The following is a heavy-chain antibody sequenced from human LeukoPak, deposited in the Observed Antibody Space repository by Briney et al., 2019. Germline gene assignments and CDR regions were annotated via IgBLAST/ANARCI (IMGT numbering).Heavy chain of an antibody. CDR1: GFTFSSYA. V-gene: IGHV3-30-3*01. J-gene: IGHJ6*02. CDR2: ISYDGSNK. D-gene: IGHD5-18*01. CDR3: ARDYRGYSYGYYYYGMDV. Sequence: GRSLRLSCAASGFTFSSYAMHWVRQAPGKGLEWVAVISYDGSNKYYADSVKGRFTISRDNSKNTLYPQMNSLRAEDTAVYYCARDYRGYSYGYYYYGMDVWGQGTTVTVSS.